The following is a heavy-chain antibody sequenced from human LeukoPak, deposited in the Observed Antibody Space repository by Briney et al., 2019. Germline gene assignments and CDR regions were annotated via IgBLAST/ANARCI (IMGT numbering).Heavy chain of an antibody. J-gene: IGHJ3*02. V-gene: IGHV1-69*06. Sequence: GASVKVSCKASGGTFSSYAMSWVRQGPGQGLEWMGGIIPIFGTANYAQKFQGRVTITADKSTSTAYVELSSLRSEDTAVYYCARDYGDYYGRAFDIWGQGTMVTVSS. CDR3: ARDYGDYYGRAFDI. CDR1: GGTFSSYA. D-gene: IGHD4-17*01. CDR2: IIPIFGTA.